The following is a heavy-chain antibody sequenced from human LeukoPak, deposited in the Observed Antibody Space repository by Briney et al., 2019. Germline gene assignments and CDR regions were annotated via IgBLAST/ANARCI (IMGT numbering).Heavy chain of an antibody. CDR1: GGSFSGYY. J-gene: IGHJ4*02. CDR2: IYYSGST. D-gene: IGHD3-22*01. CDR3: ARRLMDYETSGYLNFDS. Sequence: PSETLSLTCAVYGGSFSGYYWSWIRQPPGKGLEWIGYIYYSGSTNYNPSLKSRVTISVDTSKNQFSLKLSSVTAADTAVYYCARRLMDYETSGYLNFDSWGQGTLVTVSS. V-gene: IGHV4-59*01.